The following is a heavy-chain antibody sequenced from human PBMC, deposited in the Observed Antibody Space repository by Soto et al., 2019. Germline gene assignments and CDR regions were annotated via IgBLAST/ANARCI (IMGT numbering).Heavy chain of an antibody. CDR2: ISYDGSNK. CDR3: ARLAIFGVVLNWFDP. CDR1: GFTFSSYA. Sequence: GGSLRLSCAASGFTFSSYAMHWVRQAPGKGLEWVAVISYDGSNKYYADSVKGRFTISRDNSKNTLYLQMNSLRAEDTAVYYCARLAIFGVVLNWFDPWGQGTLVTVSS. V-gene: IGHV3-30-3*01. J-gene: IGHJ5*02. D-gene: IGHD3-3*01.